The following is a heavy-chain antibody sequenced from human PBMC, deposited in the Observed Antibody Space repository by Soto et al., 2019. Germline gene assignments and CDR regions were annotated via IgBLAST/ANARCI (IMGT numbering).Heavy chain of an antibody. V-gene: IGHV1-69*13. Sequence: GASVKVSCKASGGTFSSYAISWVRQAPGQGLEWMGGIIPIFGTANYAQKFQGRVTITADESTSTAYMELSSLRSEDTAVYYCARLVGATETSDYWGQGTLVTVSS. D-gene: IGHD1-26*01. CDR2: IIPIFGTA. CDR1: GGTFSSYA. CDR3: ARLVGATETSDY. J-gene: IGHJ4*02.